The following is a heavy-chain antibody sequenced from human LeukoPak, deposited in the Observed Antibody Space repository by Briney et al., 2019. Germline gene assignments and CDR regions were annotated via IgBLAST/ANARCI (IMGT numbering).Heavy chain of an antibody. CDR2: IDPDGSEK. CDR1: GFTFNSDW. CDR3: ARIYYFGDNNWRYFDN. J-gene: IGHJ4*02. D-gene: IGHD3-10*01. Sequence: PGGSLRLSCAASGFTFNSDWMSGVRQAPGKGLEWVANIDPDGSEKQYGDSVKGRFTTSRDNAKNSLYLQMNSLRAEDTAIHYCARIYYFGDNNWRYFDNWGQGTLVTVSS. V-gene: IGHV3-7*01.